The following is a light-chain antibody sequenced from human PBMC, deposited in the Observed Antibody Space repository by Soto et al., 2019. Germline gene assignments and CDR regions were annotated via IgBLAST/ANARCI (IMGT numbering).Light chain of an antibody. CDR1: SSDVGGYNY. CDR2: DVT. V-gene: IGLV2-14*01. J-gene: IGLJ2*01. CDR3: ASYTSSNTLL. Sequence: QSALTQPASVSWSPGQSITISCTGTSSDVGGYNYVSWYQQHPGKDPKLMIYDVTIRPSGVSNRFSGSKSGNTASLTISGLQADDEADYYCASYTSSNTLLFGGGTKLTVL.